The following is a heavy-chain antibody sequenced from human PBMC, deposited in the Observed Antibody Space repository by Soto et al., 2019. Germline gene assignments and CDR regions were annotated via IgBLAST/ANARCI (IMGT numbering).Heavy chain of an antibody. D-gene: IGHD7-27*01. V-gene: IGHV4-39*02. Sequence: SETLSLTCTVSGGSMRVTDYFWGWIRQPPGKALEWIASIYHSGSTYYNPSLKSRVTMSIDTSNNQFALTLNSVSAADTTVYFCTRDSGWFDPWGQGTLVTVSS. J-gene: IGHJ5*02. CDR1: GGSMRVTDYF. CDR2: IYHSGST. CDR3: TRDSGWFDP.